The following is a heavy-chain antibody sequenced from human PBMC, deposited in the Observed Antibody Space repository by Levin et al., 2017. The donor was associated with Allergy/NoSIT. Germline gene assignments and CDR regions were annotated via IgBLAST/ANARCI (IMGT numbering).Heavy chain of an antibody. Sequence: SETLSLTCTVSGGSISSYYWSWIRQPAGKGLEWIGRIYTSGSTNYNPSLKSRVTMSVDTSKNQFSLKLSSVTAADTAVYYCAREGVAARQGSLVYWGQGTLVTVSS. V-gene: IGHV4-4*07. J-gene: IGHJ4*02. CDR3: AREGVAARQGSLVY. CDR1: GGSISSYY. CDR2: IYTSGST. D-gene: IGHD6-6*01.